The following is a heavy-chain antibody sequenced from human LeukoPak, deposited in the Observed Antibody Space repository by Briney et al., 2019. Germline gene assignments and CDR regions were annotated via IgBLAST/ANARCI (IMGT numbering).Heavy chain of an antibody. V-gene: IGHV4-38-2*01. CDR2: IYRSGST. Sequence: SETLSLTCAVSGYSISSGYYWGWIRQPPGKGLEWIWSIYRSGSTYYNPSLKSRVTISLDTSKNQFSLKLSSVTAADTAVYYCGNQYSSSSGYWGQGTLVTVSS. D-gene: IGHD6-6*01. CDR3: GNQYSSSSGY. J-gene: IGHJ4*02. CDR1: GYSISSGYY.